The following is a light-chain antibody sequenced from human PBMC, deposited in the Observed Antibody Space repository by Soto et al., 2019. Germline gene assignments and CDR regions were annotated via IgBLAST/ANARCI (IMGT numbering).Light chain of an antibody. CDR3: QQYGSSLSWT. V-gene: IGKV3-20*01. CDR1: QSVSSSY. CDR2: GAS. Sequence: ENVLTQSPGTLSLSPGERATLSCRASQSVSSSYLAWYQQKPGQAPRLLIYGASSRATGIPDRFSGSGSGTDFTLTISRMEPEDFAVYYCQQYGSSLSWTFGQGTKVEIK. J-gene: IGKJ1*01.